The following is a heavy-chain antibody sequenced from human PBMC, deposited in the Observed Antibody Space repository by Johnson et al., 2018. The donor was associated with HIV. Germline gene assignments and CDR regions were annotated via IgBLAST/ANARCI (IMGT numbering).Heavy chain of an antibody. J-gene: IGHJ3*02. D-gene: IGHD3-22*01. V-gene: IGHV3-30*19. CDR1: GFTFSSYG. Sequence: QEQLVESGGGVVQPGGSLRLSCAASGFTFSSYGMHWVRQAPGKGLEWVAFISYDGSNKYYGDSVKGRFTISRDNSKNTLYLQMNSLRAEDTAVYYCARPLSSGLGFDAFDIWGQGTMVTVSS. CDR2: ISYDGSNK. CDR3: ARPLSSGLGFDAFDI.